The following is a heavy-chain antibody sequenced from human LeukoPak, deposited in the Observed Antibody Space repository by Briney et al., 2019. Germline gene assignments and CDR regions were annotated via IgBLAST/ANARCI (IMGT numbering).Heavy chain of an antibody. CDR2: VSGRDTST. V-gene: IGHV3-23*01. D-gene: IGHD1-14*01. Sequence: GGSLRLSCAASGFTFSNYAMSWVRQAPGKGLEWVSAVSGRDTSTYYTDSVKGRFTISRDNSKNTLYLQMSSLRVEDTALYFCARHRDRPLFDFWGQGTLVTVS. CDR1: GFTFSNYA. J-gene: IGHJ4*02. CDR3: ARHRDRPLFDF.